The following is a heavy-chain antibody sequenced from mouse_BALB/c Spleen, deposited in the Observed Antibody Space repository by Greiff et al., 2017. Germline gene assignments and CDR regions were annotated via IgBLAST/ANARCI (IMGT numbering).Heavy chain of an antibody. Sequence: QVQLKQSGAELVKPGASVKLSCKASGYTFTEYIIHWVKQRSGQGLEWIGWFYPGSGSIKYNEKFKDKATLTADKSSSTVYMELSRLTSEDSAVYFCARQYGKENWFAYWGQGTLVTVSA. V-gene: IGHV1-62-2*01. J-gene: IGHJ3*01. CDR2: FYPGSGSI. D-gene: IGHD2-10*02. CDR3: ARQYGKENWFAY. CDR1: GYTFTEYI.